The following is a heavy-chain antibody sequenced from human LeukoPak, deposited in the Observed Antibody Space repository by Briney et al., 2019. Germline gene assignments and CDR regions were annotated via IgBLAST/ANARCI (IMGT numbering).Heavy chain of an antibody. CDR3: AKVGPLWFGIYDY. CDR2: INSDGRSA. Sequence: GGSLRLSCAASGFAFSRYWMHWVRQAPGKGLVWVSRINSDGRSAVYADSVKGRFTISRDNAKNTLYLQMNSLRAEDTAVYYCAKVGPLWFGIYDYWGQGTLVTVSS. V-gene: IGHV3-74*01. CDR1: GFAFSRYW. D-gene: IGHD3-10*01. J-gene: IGHJ4*02.